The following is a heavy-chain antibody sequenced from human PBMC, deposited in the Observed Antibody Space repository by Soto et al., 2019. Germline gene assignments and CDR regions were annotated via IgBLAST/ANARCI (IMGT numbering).Heavy chain of an antibody. V-gene: IGHV1-69*02. Sequence: SVKVSCKASGYTFTSYYMHWVRQAPGQGLEWMGRIIPILGIANYAQKFQGRVTITADKSTSTAYMELSSLRSEDTAVYYCASSNVLLWFGELSDGAFDIWGQGTMVTVSS. CDR2: IIPILGIA. CDR1: GYTFTSYY. D-gene: IGHD3-10*01. CDR3: ASSNVLLWFGELSDGAFDI. J-gene: IGHJ3*02.